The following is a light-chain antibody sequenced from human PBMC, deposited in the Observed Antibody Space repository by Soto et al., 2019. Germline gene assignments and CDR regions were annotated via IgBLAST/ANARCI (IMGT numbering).Light chain of an antibody. V-gene: IGLV2-8*01. J-gene: IGLJ1*01. CDR1: SSYVGAFNY. CDR3: SSYAGSNIYV. Sequence: QSALTQPPSASGSPGQSITISCTGTSSYVGAFNYVSWYQQHPGKAPKLMIFEINKRPSGVPDRFSGSKSGNTASLTVSGLQTEDEADYYCSSYAGSNIYVFGSGTKVTVL. CDR2: EIN.